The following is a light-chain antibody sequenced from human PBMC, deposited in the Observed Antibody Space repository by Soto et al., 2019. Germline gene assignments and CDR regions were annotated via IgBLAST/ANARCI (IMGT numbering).Light chain of an antibody. V-gene: IGKV4-1*01. J-gene: IGKJ2*01. CDR1: QSVLYSSNNKNY. Sequence: DIVMTQSPDSLAVSLGERATINCKSSQSVLYSSNNKNYLAWYQQKAGQPPKLLIYWASTRESGVPDRFSGSGSGTDFTLIISSLQAGDVAVYYCQQYYATPYTFGQGTTLEIK. CDR3: QQYYATPYT. CDR2: WAS.